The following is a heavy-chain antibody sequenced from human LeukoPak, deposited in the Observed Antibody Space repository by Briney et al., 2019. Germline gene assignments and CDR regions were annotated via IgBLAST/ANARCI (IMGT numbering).Heavy chain of an antibody. CDR3: TRDPYYFDSSGYYHHAFDI. CDR2: IRSKVYGGTT. V-gene: IGHV3-49*04. CDR1: GFTIRDYA. J-gene: IGHJ3*02. D-gene: IGHD3-22*01. Sequence: GGSLRLSCTVFGFTIRDYAVSWVRQAPGKGLGCIGFIRSKVYGGTTEYAASVKGRFTISRDDSKSIAYLQMNSLKTEDTAVYYCTRDPYYFDSSGYYHHAFDIWGQGTMVAVSS.